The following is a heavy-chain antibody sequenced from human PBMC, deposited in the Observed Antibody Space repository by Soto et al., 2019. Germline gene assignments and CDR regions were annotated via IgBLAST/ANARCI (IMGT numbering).Heavy chain of an antibody. J-gene: IGHJ5*02. CDR2: ISSDGIST. D-gene: IGHD6-6*01. CDR3: ARGGSNSNTHNWFDP. V-gene: IGHV3-74*01. CDR1: GFTFSDHW. Sequence: EVQLVESGGGLVQPGGSLRLSCAASGFTFSDHWMHWVRQAPGKGLVWVSRISSDGISTTYADSVKGRFTISRDNAKNTLYLQTNSLRVEDTAVYYCARGGSNSNTHNWFDPWGQGTLVTVSS.